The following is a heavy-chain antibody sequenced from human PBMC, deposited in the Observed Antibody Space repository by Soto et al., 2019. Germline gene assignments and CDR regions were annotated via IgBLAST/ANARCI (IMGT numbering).Heavy chain of an antibody. CDR2: ISSSSSYI. V-gene: IGHV3-21*01. Sequence: PGGSLRLSCAASGLTFSSYSMNWFRQAPGKGLEWVSSISSSSSYIYYADSVKGRFTISRDNAKNSLYLQMNSLRAEDTAVYYLARFWRGTSGMDVCGKRTMGSVS. J-gene: IGHJ6*04. D-gene: IGHD1-1*01. CDR3: ARFWRGTSGMDV. CDR1: GLTFSSYS.